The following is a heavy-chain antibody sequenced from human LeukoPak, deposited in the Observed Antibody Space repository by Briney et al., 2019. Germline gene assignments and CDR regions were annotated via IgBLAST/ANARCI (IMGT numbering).Heavy chain of an antibody. Sequence: PGGSLRLSCAASGFTYSDYSMNWVRQAPGKGLEWVSYISFSVNTKYYGDSVKGRFTISRDNAKNSLYLHMDSLRAEDTAVYYCARGAYSSGWANFDHWGQGTLVTVSS. CDR1: GFTYSDYS. CDR2: ISFSVNTK. J-gene: IGHJ4*02. CDR3: ARGAYSSGWANFDH. V-gene: IGHV3-48*04. D-gene: IGHD6-19*01.